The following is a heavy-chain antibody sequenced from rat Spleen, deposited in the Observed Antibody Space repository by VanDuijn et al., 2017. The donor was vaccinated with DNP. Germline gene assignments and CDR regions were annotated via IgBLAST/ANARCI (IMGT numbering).Heavy chain of an antibody. CDR1: GFTFSDYN. V-gene: IGHV5-7*01. Sequence: EVQLVESGGGLVQPGRSLKLSCVASGFTFSDYNMAWVRQAPKKGLEWVATISYDGTRTYYRASVKGRFTISRDYAKPTLYLQMDSLRSEDTATYYCTRYYDSFDYWGQGTLVTVSS. CDR2: ISYDGTRT. J-gene: IGHJ3*01. CDR3: TRYYDSFDY. D-gene: IGHD1-6*01.